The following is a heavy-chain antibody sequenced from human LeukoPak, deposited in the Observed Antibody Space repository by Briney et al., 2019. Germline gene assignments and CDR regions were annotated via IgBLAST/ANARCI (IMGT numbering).Heavy chain of an antibody. V-gene: IGHV4-39*01. CDR3: AGHLAGTVWYIDL. CDR2: IYYSGST. J-gene: IGHJ2*01. CDR1: GGSISSSSYY. D-gene: IGHD6-19*01. Sequence: SETLSLTCTVSGGSISSSSYYWGWIRQPPGKGLEWIGSIYYSGSTYYNPSLKSRVTISVDTSKSQFSLKLSSVTAADTAVYYCAGHLAGTVWYIDLWGRGTLVTVSS.